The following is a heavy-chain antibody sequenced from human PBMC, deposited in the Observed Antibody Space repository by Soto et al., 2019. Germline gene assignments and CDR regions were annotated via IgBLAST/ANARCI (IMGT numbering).Heavy chain of an antibody. D-gene: IGHD6-13*01. CDR3: ASDGLLDSRPAVGNYSGMDV. Sequence: GGSLRLSCAASGFTVSSNYMSWVRQAPGKGLEWVSVIYSGGSTYYADSVKGRFTISRDNSKNTLYLQMNSLRAEDTAVDYCASDGLLDSRPAVGNYSGMDVWGQGTAVTVS. V-gene: IGHV3-53*01. J-gene: IGHJ6*02. CDR1: GFTVSSNY. CDR2: IYSGGST.